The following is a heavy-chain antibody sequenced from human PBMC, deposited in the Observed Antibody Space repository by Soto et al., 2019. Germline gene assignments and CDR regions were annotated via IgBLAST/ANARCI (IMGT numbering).Heavy chain of an antibody. CDR1: GYTFTGYY. CDR3: ARGLQQLVLGQCAFDI. J-gene: IGHJ3*02. Sequence: GASVKVSCKASGYTFTGYYMHWVRQAPGQGLEWMGWINPNSGGTNYAQKFQGWVTMTRDTSISTAYMELSRLRSDDTAVYYCARGLQQLVLGQCAFDIWGQGTMVTVSS. D-gene: IGHD6-13*01. V-gene: IGHV1-2*04. CDR2: INPNSGGT.